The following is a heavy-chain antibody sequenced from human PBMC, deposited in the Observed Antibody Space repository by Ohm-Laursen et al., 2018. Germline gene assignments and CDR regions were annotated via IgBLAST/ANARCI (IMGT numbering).Heavy chain of an antibody. J-gene: IGHJ4*02. CDR2: IYSSGST. CDR3: ARSFDTYYFDL. CDR1: GDSISRYY. Sequence: GTLSLTCTFSGDSISRYYWSWIRQPAGKGLEWIGRIYSSGSTNYNPSLKSRVTMSVDTSKSQFSLKVNSVTAADTAVYYCARSFDTYYFDLWGQGTLVTVSS. V-gene: IGHV4-4*07.